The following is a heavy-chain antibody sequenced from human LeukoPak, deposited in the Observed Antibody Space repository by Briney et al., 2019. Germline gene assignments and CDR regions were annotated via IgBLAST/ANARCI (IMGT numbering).Heavy chain of an antibody. D-gene: IGHD5-18*01. J-gene: IGHJ4*02. CDR2: INPNSGGT. CDR3: ARERFPDTAMVRDVYYLDY. CDR1: GYTFTGYY. Sequence: ASVKVSCKASGYTFTGYYMHWVRQAPGQGLEWMGWINPNSGGTNYAQKFQGRVTMTRDTSISTAYMELSRLRSDDTAVYYCARERFPDTAMVRDVYYLDYWGQGTLVTVSS. V-gene: IGHV1-2*02.